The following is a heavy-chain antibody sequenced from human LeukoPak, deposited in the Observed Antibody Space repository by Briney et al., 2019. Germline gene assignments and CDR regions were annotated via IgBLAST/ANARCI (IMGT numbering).Heavy chain of an antibody. D-gene: IGHD6-13*01. CDR3: ARDPLGIAAAGTVY. J-gene: IGHJ4*02. CDR2: IYTFGST. CDR1: GGSISSGGYY. V-gene: IGHV4-31*03. Sequence: SETLSLTCSVSGGSISSGGYYWSWIRQHPGKGLELIGNIYTFGSTYYNPSLKSRVTISVDTSKNQFSLKLSSVTAADTAVYYCARDPLGIAAAGTVYWGQGTLVTVSS.